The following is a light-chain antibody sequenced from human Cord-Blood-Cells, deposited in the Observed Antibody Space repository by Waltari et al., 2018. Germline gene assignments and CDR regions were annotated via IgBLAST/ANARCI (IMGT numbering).Light chain of an antibody. CDR1: SSDVGSYNF. Sequence: QSALTKPASVSGSPGQSITISCTGTSSDVGSYNFVSWYQQHPGKAPKLMIYEGSKRPSGVSNRFSGSKSGNTASLTISGLQAEDEADYYCCSYAGSSTWVFGGGTKLTVL. V-gene: IGLV2-23*01. J-gene: IGLJ3*02. CDR3: CSYAGSSTWV. CDR2: EGS.